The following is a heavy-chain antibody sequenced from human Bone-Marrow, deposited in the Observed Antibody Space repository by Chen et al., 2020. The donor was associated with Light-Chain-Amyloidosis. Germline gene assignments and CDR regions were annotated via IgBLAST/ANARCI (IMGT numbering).Heavy chain of an antibody. J-gene: IGHJ4*02. CDR2: VTHTGST. CDR1: GGSFSAYY. D-gene: IGHD2-15*01. V-gene: IGHV4-34*01. Sequence: QVQLQQWGAGLLKPSETLSLTCAVYGGSFSAYYWSWVRQPPGKGLEWIGEVTHTGSTSYNPSVDRLVTMSLDISKNQFSLKLTSVTAADTAVYYCARNGHYSIDSWGQGTLVTVSS. CDR3: ARNGHYSIDS.